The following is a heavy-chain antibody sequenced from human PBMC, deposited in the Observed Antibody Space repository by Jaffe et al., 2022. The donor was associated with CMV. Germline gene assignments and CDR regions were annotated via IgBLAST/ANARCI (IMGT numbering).Heavy chain of an antibody. V-gene: IGHV1-2*02. J-gene: IGHJ4*02. Sequence: QVQLVQSGSEVKKPGASVKVSCKASGYIFSVYYMHWVRQAPGQGLEWMGWINPNSGGTKYAQKFQGRVTMTRDTSTGTAYMDLNRLTSDDTAVYYCARDRVGGLPGGDYGPKAPDYWGQGTLVTVSS. CDR3: ARDRVGGLPGGDYGPKAPDY. CDR1: GYIFSVYY. D-gene: IGHD4-17*01. CDR2: INPNSGGT.